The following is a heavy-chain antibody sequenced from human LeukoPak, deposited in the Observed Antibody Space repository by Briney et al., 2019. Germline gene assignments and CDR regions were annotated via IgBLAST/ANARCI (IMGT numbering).Heavy chain of an antibody. D-gene: IGHD3-10*01. Sequence: KPSETLSLTCTVSGGSISSYYWSWIRQPAGKGLEWIGRIYTSGSTNYNPSLKSRATMSVDTSKNQFSLKLSSVTAADTAVYYCARRSDYSGSGSYYYFDYWGQGILVTVSS. J-gene: IGHJ4*02. V-gene: IGHV4-4*07. CDR2: IYTSGST. CDR3: ARRSDYSGSGSYYYFDY. CDR1: GGSISSYY.